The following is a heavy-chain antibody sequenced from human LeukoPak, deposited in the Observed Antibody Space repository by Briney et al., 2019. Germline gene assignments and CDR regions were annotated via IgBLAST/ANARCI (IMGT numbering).Heavy chain of an antibody. V-gene: IGHV4-39*02. CDR2: IHYSGTT. J-gene: IGHJ4*02. CDR3: ARGPTYQPIDS. D-gene: IGHD2-2*01. CDR1: GGSISSGSYY. Sequence: SETLSLTCTVSGGSISSGSYYWSWIRQPAGKGLDWIASIHYSGTTYYNPSLKSRVTISVDTSKNHFSLKLSSVTAADTAVYYCARGPTYQPIDSWGQGTLVTVSS.